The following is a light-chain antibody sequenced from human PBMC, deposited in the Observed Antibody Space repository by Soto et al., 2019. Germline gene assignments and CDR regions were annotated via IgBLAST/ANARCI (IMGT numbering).Light chain of an antibody. Sequence: EIVMTQSPATLSVSPGERATLSFRASQSVSSNLAWYQQKPGQAPRLLIYGASTRATGIPARFSGSGSGTEFTITISSLQYEDFAVYYCQQYNNWAPWTFGQGTKVDIK. V-gene: IGKV3-15*01. CDR1: QSVSSN. CDR3: QQYNNWAPWT. J-gene: IGKJ1*01. CDR2: GAS.